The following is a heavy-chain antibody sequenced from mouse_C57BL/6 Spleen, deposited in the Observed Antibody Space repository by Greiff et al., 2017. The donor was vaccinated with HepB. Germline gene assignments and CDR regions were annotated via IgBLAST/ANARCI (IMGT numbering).Heavy chain of an antibody. D-gene: IGHD2-3*01. CDR3: AREDGSYYAMDY. V-gene: IGHV1-53*01. CDR1: GYTFTSYW. Sequence: VQLQQSGTELVKPGASVKLSCKASGYTFTSYWMHWVKQRPGQGLEWIGNINPSNGGTNYNEKFKSKATLTVDKSSSTAYMQLSSLTSEDSAVYYCAREDGSYYAMDYWGQGTSVTVSS. CDR2: INPSNGGT. J-gene: IGHJ4*01.